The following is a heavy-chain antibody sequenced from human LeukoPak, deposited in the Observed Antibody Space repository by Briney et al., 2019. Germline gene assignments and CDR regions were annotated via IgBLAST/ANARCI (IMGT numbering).Heavy chain of an antibody. CDR3: ARTTVTSRRGGYFDY. V-gene: IGHV3-53*01. CDR2: IYSGGST. J-gene: IGHJ4*02. CDR1: GFTVSSNY. D-gene: IGHD4-17*01. Sequence: GGSLRLSCAASGFTVSSNYMSWVRQAPGKGLERVSVIYSGGSTYYADSVKGRFTISRDNSKNTLYLQMNSLRAEDTAVYYCARTTVTSRRGGYFDYWGQGTLVTVSS.